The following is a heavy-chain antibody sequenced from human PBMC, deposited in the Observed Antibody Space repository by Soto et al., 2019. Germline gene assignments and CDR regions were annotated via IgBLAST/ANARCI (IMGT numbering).Heavy chain of an antibody. CDR2: IKQDGSEK. CDR1: GFTFSSYW. CDR3: ARGNVMDCSGGSCYSYYFGWGPGEDYFDY. V-gene: IGHV3-7*01. Sequence: EVQLVESGGGLVQPGGSLRLSCAASGFTFSSYWMSWVRQAPGKGLGWVANIKQDGSEKYYVDSVKGRFTISRDNAKNSLYLQMNSLRAEDTAVYYCARGNVMDCSGGSCYSYYFGWGPGEDYFDYWGQGTLVTVSS. D-gene: IGHD2-15*01. J-gene: IGHJ4*02.